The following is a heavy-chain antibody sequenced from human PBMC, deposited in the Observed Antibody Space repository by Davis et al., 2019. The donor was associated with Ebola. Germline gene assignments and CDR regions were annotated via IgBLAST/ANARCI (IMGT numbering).Heavy chain of an antibody. CDR2: ISSSSSYI. Sequence: GESLKISCAASGFTFSSYSMNWARQAPGKGLEWVSSISSSSSYIYYADSVKGRFTISRDNAKSTLYLQMNSLRAEDTALYYCARSQYSGSSMDWGRGTLVSVSS. CDR1: GFTFSSYS. J-gene: IGHJ4*02. CDR3: ARSQYSGSSMD. V-gene: IGHV3-21*01. D-gene: IGHD1-26*01.